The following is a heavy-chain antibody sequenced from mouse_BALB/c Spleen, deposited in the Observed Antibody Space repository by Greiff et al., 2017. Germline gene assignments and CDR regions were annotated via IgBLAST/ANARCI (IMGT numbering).Heavy chain of an antibody. J-gene: IGHJ3*01. D-gene: IGHD3-1*01. CDR2: ISYSGST. CDR1: GYSITSYYA. V-gene: IGHV3-2*02. Sequence: EVMLVESGPGLVKPSQSLSLTCTVTGYSITSYYAWNWIRQFPGNILEWMGYISYSGSTSYNPSHKSRISITRDTSKNQFFLQLNSVTTEDTATYYCARGSSGYVAWFAYWGQGTLVTVSA. CDR3: ARGSSGYVAWFAY.